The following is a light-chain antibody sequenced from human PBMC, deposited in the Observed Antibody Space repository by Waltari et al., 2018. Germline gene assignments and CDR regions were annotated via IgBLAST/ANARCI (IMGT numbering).Light chain of an antibody. CDR2: WAS. Sequence: DIVMTQSPDSLAVSLGARATITCKSSQSILNSSNNKNYIAWYQQKPGQSPKLLFYWASTRASGVPDRFSVSGSGTDFTLTISSLQAEDVAVYHCLQYSSIPYTFGQGTKLEIK. J-gene: IGKJ2*01. CDR3: LQYSSIPYT. CDR1: QSILNSSNNKNY. V-gene: IGKV4-1*01.